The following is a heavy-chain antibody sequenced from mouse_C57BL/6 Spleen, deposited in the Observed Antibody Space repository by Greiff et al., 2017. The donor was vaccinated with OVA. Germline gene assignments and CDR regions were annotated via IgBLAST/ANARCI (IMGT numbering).Heavy chain of an antibody. V-gene: IGHV1-69*01. CDR2: IDPSDSYT. CDR1: GYTFTSYW. J-gene: IGHJ1*03. Sequence: VQLQQPGAELVMPGASVKLSCKASGYTFTSYWMHWVKQRPGQGLEWIGEIDPSDSYTNYNQKFKGKSTLTVDKSSSTAYMQLSSLTSEDSAVYYCARYDDYDSGYFDVWGTGTTVTVSS. D-gene: IGHD2-4*01. CDR3: ARYDDYDSGYFDV.